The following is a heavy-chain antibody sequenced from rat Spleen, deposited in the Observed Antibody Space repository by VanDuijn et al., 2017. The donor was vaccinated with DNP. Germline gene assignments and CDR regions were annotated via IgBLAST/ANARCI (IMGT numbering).Heavy chain of an antibody. CDR1: GFTFSDYY. V-gene: IGHV5-25*01. J-gene: IGHJ2*01. Sequence: EVKLVESGGGLVQPGRSLKLSCAGSGFTFSDYYMAWVRQTPTKGLDWVASISSDGSHTYYRDSVKGRFTISRDNAKNTLYLQMNSLRSEDTATYYCGRDLGGDYWGQGVMVTVSS. D-gene: IGHD4-6*01. CDR2: ISSDGSHT. CDR3: GRDLGGDY.